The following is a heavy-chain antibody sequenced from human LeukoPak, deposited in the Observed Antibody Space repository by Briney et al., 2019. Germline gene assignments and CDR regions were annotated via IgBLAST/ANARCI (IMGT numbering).Heavy chain of an antibody. CDR2: IYYSGST. Sequence: SETLSLTCTVSGGSISSSSYYWGWIRQPPGKGLEWIGGIYYSGSTYYNPSLKSRVTISVDTSKNQFSLKLSSVTAADTAVYYCARCPPYWYFDLWGRGTLVTVSS. J-gene: IGHJ2*01. CDR3: ARCPPYWYFDL. V-gene: IGHV4-39*01. CDR1: GGSISSSSYY.